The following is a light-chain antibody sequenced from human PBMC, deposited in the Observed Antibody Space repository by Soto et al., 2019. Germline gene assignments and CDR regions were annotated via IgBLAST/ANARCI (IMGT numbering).Light chain of an antibody. CDR1: QSVSSN. V-gene: IGKV3-15*01. Sequence: EIVMTQSPATLSVSPGERATLSCRASQSVSSNLAWFQQKPGQAPRLLIYGASTRATGIPARFRGTGSGTEFTLYISSRQAEDFAVYYCEQYNNWPPYTFGQGTKLEIK. CDR3: EQYNNWPPYT. J-gene: IGKJ2*01. CDR2: GAS.